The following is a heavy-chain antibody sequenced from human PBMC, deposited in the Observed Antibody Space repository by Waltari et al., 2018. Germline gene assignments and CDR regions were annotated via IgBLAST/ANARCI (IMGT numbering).Heavy chain of an antibody. CDR2: VSSGGNT. Sequence: QLQLQESGPGLVKPSETLSLICTVSGGSISGAYYWDWIRQSPGTGLEWIGDVSSGGNTNDNPSLKSRVTISTDTSKNQFSLRLSSVTAADTAVYYCARHRGVHTGYPGLDPWGQGTLVTVSS. V-gene: IGHV4-39*01. D-gene: IGHD3-10*01. CDR3: ARHRGVHTGYPGLDP. CDR1: GGSISGAYY. J-gene: IGHJ5*02.